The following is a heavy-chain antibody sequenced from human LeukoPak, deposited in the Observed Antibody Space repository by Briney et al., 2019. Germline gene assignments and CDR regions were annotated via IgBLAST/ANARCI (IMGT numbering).Heavy chain of an antibody. Sequence: QSGGSLRLSCAASGFTLSNDWTHWVRQAPGKGLEWVSRISGDGSYTLYADSVKDRFTISRDSAKNTLHLQMNSLRVDDTAVYYCVVGGGIYWGQGTLVTVS. V-gene: IGHV3-74*03. J-gene: IGHJ4*02. CDR1: GFTLSNDW. D-gene: IGHD1-26*01. CDR3: VVGGGIY. CDR2: ISGDGSYT.